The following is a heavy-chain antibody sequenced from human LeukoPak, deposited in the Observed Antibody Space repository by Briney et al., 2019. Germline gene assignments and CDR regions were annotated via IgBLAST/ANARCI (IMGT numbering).Heavy chain of an antibody. D-gene: IGHD5-18*01. J-gene: IGHJ4*02. V-gene: IGHV3-53*01. Sequence: GGSLRLSCAASEFSVGSNYMTWVRQAPGEGLEWVSLIYSGGSTYYADSVKGRFTISRDNSKNTLYLQMNSLRADDTAVYYCAKDRLDSPMVSFDYWGQGTLVTVSS. CDR3: AKDRLDSPMVSFDY. CDR2: IYSGGST. CDR1: EFSVGSNY.